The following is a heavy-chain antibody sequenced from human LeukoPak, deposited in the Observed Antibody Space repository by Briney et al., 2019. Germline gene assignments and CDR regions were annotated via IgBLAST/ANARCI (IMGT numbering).Heavy chain of an antibody. CDR3: TTYDSSGAKDY. CDR1: GFTFSGSA. Sequence: GGSLRLSCAASGFTFSGSAMHWVRQASGKGLEWVGRIRSKANSYATAYVASVKGRFTISRDDSKNTAYLQMNSLKIEDTAVYFCTTYDSSGAKDYWGQGTLVTVSS. D-gene: IGHD3-22*01. CDR2: IRSKANSYAT. V-gene: IGHV3-73*01. J-gene: IGHJ4*02.